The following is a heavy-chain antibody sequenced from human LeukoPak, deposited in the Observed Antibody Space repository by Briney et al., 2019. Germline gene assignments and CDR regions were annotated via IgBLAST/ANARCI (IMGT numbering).Heavy chain of an antibody. CDR1: GNSISSGDNY. CDR3: ARDGYSAHDEL. V-gene: IGHV4-61*02. CDR2: IYSSGST. J-gene: IGHJ4*02. Sequence: SETLSLTCTVSGNSISSGDNYWSWIRQPAGKGLEWIGRIYSSGSTNYNPSLKSRVTMSVDTSKNQFSLKLSSVTAADTAVYYCARDGYSAHDELWGQGTLVTVSS. D-gene: IGHD5-12*01.